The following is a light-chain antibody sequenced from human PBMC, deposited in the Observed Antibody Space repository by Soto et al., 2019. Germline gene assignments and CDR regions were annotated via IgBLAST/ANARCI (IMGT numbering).Light chain of an antibody. CDR2: GAS. J-gene: IGKJ2*01. CDR1: QDIHIY. Sequence: AIRMTQSPPSMSASTGDGDNITCRASQDIHIYLAWYQQKPGGAPKVLISGASTLRSGVPSRFSGSGSGTEFALTIRSLQSEDFATYYCQQYYSYPYTFGQGTKLEIK. V-gene: IGKV1-8*01. CDR3: QQYYSYPYT.